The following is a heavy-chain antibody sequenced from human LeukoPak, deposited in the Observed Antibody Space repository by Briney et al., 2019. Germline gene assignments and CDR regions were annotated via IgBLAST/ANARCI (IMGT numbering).Heavy chain of an antibody. CDR3: AKDVVYYYGSGTRIDY. D-gene: IGHD3-10*01. V-gene: IGHV3-23*01. CDR1: GFTFSNYA. J-gene: IGHJ4*02. Sequence: GGSLRLSCAASGFTFSNYAMTWVRQAPGKGPECVSAISGSGGSTYYADSVKSRFTISRDNSKNTLYLQMNSLRAEDTAIYYCAKDVVYYYGSGTRIDYWGRGTLVTVSS. CDR2: ISGSGGST.